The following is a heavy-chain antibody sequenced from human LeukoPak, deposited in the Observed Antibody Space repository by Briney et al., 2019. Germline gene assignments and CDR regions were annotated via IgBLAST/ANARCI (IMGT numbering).Heavy chain of an antibody. Sequence: GGSLRLSCAASGFTFSSYSMNWVRQAPGKGLEWVSSISSSSSYIYYADSVKGRFTISRDNAKNSLYLQMNSLRAEDTAMYYCARDPAAAGPGSHDYWGQGTLVTVSS. CDR3: ARDPAAAGPGSHDY. CDR2: ISSSSSYI. CDR1: GFTFSSYS. J-gene: IGHJ4*02. V-gene: IGHV3-21*01. D-gene: IGHD6-13*01.